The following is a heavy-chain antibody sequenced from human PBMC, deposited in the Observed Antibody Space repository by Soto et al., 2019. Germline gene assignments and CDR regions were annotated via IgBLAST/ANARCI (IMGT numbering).Heavy chain of an antibody. V-gene: IGHV1-2*02. Sequence: QVPHVQSGAEVKKPGDSVKVSCKASGYSFTGHYMHWVRRAPGRGLEWMGWVNLNTGGTDYAQEFQGRVTMTTATSIRTVYLEVTGLIFVDTAIYYCAADPSSFLGRVYGMDVWGQGTAVTVSS. D-gene: IGHD3-10*01. CDR3: AADPSSFLGRVYGMDV. J-gene: IGHJ6*02. CDR1: GYSFTGHY. CDR2: VNLNTGGT.